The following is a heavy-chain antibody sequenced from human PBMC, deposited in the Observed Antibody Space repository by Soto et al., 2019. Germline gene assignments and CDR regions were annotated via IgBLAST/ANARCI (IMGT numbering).Heavy chain of an antibody. CDR2: ISSSSSYI. Sequence: GGSLRLSCAASGFTFSSYSMNWVRQAPGKGLEWVSSISSSSSYIYYADSVKGRFTISRDNAKNSLYLQMNSLRAEDTAVYYCAREAQLELLGWFDPWGQGTMVTVYS. V-gene: IGHV3-21*01. CDR1: GFTFSSYS. J-gene: IGHJ5*02. CDR3: AREAQLELLGWFDP. D-gene: IGHD1-7*01.